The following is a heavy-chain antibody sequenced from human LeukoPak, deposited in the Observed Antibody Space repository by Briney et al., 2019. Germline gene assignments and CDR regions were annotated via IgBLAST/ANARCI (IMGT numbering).Heavy chain of an antibody. CDR2: ISGSGGST. D-gene: IGHD6-13*01. CDR3: AKVGSVAAAGTYHVDY. CDR1: GVTFSSYA. V-gene: IGHV3-23*01. J-gene: IGHJ4*02. Sequence: GGSLRLSCADSGVTFSSYAMSWVRQAPGKGLEWVSAISGSGGSTYYADSVKGRFTISRDNSKNTLYLQMNSLRAEDTAVYYCAKVGSVAAAGTYHVDYWGQGTLVTVSS.